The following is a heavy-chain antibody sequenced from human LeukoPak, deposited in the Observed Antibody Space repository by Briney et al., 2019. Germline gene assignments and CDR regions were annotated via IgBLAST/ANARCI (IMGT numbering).Heavy chain of an antibody. V-gene: IGHV1-8*01. CDR1: GYTFTSYD. J-gene: IGHJ3*02. CDR3: ARGGGLYCSGGSCDAFDI. Sequence: ASVKVSCKASGYTFTSYDINWVRQATGQGLEWMGWMNTNSGNTGHAQKFQGRVTMTRNTSISTAYMELSSLRSEDTAVYYCARGGGLYCSGGSCDAFDIWGQGTMVTVSS. D-gene: IGHD2-15*01. CDR2: MNTNSGNT.